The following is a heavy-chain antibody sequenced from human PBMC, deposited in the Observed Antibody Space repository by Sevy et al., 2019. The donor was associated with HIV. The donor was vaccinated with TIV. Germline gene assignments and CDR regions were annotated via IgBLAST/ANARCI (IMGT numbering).Heavy chain of an antibody. CDR3: ARESEGGFDY. CDR1: GFTFSSYS. D-gene: IGHD3-16*01. V-gene: IGHV3-21*01. Sequence: GGSLRLSCAASGFTFSSYSMNWVRQAPGKGLEWVSSISSSSSYIYYADSVKGRFTISRDNAKNSLYLQMNSLRVEDTAVYYCARESEGGFDYWGQGTLVTVSS. CDR2: ISSSSSYI. J-gene: IGHJ4*02.